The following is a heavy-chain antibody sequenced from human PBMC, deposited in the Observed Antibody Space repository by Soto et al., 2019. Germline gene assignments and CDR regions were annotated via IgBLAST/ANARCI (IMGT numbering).Heavy chain of an antibody. CDR1: GYIFPNYA. Sequence: QVEFVQSGAEEKKPGASVKVSCKASGYIFPNYAIHWVRQAPGQRLEWMGWINPAHGNTKYSQNFQDRLIISRDTSANTAYMDLTSLTPEDTAVYYCGRGPYSSGRYGAVDMWGQGTMVTVSS. D-gene: IGHD6-19*01. V-gene: IGHV1-3*05. J-gene: IGHJ3*02. CDR2: INPAHGNT. CDR3: GRGPYSSGRYGAVDM.